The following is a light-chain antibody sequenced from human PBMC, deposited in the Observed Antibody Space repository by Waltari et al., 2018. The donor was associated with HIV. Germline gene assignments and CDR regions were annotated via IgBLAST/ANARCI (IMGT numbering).Light chain of an antibody. Sequence: QSVLTQPPSSSGAPGQSLTIPCSGRTSNIGTNTVNWYPQVPVSAPRILFYTDKPRCTGVPDRCSGAKSGTSASLSINGLQSEDEASYYFATWDDSLNGLVFGTGTWVTVL. CDR3: ATWDDSLNGLV. V-gene: IGLV1-44*01. CDR2: TDK. CDR1: TSNIGTNT. J-gene: IGLJ1*01.